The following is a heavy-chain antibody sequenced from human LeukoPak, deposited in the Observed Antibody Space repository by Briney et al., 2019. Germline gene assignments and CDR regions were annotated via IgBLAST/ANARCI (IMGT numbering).Heavy chain of an antibody. CDR3: AKEILRFDL. Sequence: ASVKISCKASGYSIYSQGMNWVRQAPGQGLEWMGWINTDSGNPTYAQGFTGRFVFSVDSSVNTAYLQISNLMPEDTANYYCAKEILRFDLWGQGTMLTVSS. V-gene: IGHV7-4-1*02. CDR1: GYSIYSQG. J-gene: IGHJ3*01. CDR2: INTDSGNP.